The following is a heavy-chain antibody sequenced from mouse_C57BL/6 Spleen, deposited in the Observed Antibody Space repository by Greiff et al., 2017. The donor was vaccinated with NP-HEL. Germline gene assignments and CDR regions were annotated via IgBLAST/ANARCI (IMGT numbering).Heavy chain of an antibody. CDR2: IDPEDGDT. D-gene: IGHD1-1*01. V-gene: IGHV14-1*01. CDR3: TTWYYGSSSYWYFDV. Sequence: VQLQQSGAELVRPGASVKLSCTASGFNIKDYYMHWVKQRPEQGLEWIGRIDPEDGDTEYAPKFQGKATMTADTSSNTAYLQLSSLTSEDTAVYYCTTWYYGSSSYWYFDVWGTGTTVTVSS. CDR1: GFNIKDYY. J-gene: IGHJ1*03.